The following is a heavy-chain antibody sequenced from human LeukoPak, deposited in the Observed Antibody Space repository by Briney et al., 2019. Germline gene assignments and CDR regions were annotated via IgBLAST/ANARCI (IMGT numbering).Heavy chain of an antibody. CDR2: ISSSSSYI. V-gene: IGHV3-21*01. CDR3: ARDRGGSSWSYGMDV. CDR1: GFPFSSYS. J-gene: IGHJ6*02. D-gene: IGHD6-13*01. Sequence: GSLSLSCAASGFPFSSYSMNWVRQAPGKGLEWVSSISSSSSYIYYADSVKGRFTISRDNAKNSLYLQMNSLRAEDTAVYCCARDRGGSSWSYGMDVWGQGTTVTVSS.